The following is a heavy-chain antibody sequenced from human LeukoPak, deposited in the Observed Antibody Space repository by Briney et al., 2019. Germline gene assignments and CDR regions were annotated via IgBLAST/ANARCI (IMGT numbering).Heavy chain of an antibody. Sequence: SETLSLTCAVYGGPFRGYYWSWIRQPPGKGLEWIGEIYHSGSTKYNPSLKSRVTISVDTSKNQFSLKLSSVTAADTAVYYCARGGFYCGGDCYVDYWGQGTLVTVSS. CDR1: GGPFRGYY. D-gene: IGHD2-21*02. CDR2: IYHSGST. CDR3: ARGGFYCGGDCYVDY. V-gene: IGHV4-34*01. J-gene: IGHJ4*02.